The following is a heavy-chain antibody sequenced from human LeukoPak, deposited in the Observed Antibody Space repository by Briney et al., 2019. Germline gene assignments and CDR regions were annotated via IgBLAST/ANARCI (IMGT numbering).Heavy chain of an antibody. CDR3: TRSSGWCNPIDC. D-gene: IGHD6-19*01. J-gene: IGHJ4*02. CDR1: GFTFGDYA. CDR2: IRSKAYGGTT. V-gene: IGHV3-49*04. Sequence: GRSLRLSCTASGFTFGDYAMSWVRQAPGKGLEWVGFIRSKAYGGTTEYAASVKGRFTISRDDSKSIAYLQMNSLKTEDTAVYYCTRSSGWCNPIDCWGQGTLVTVSS.